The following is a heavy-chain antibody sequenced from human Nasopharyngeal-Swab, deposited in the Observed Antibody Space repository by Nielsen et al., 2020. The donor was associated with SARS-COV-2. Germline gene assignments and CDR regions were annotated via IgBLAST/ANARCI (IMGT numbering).Heavy chain of an antibody. CDR1: GFTFRNHG. Sequence: SLKISCAASGFTFRNHGMHWVRQAPGKGLEWVGIITSGGRTQVYADSVVGRFTISRDDPENTLFLQMNSLRPEDTAVYYCAKESTTFYYDNWGQGTLVTVSS. CDR3: AKESTTFYYDN. J-gene: IGHJ4*02. D-gene: IGHD1-14*01. CDR2: ITSGGRTQ. V-gene: IGHV3-30*18.